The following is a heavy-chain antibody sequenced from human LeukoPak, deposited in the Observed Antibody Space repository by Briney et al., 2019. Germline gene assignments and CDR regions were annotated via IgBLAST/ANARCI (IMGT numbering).Heavy chain of an antibody. CDR1: GLTFSIYY. V-gene: IGHV3-21*01. Sequence: GGSLRLSCAASGLTFSIYYMHWVRQAPGKGLEWVSSISSSSSYIYYADSVKGRFTISRDNAKNSLYLQMNSLRAEDTAVYYCARDKGHDSSGYYPDFDYWGQGTLVTVSS. J-gene: IGHJ4*02. CDR3: ARDKGHDSSGYYPDFDY. D-gene: IGHD3-22*01. CDR2: ISSSSSYI.